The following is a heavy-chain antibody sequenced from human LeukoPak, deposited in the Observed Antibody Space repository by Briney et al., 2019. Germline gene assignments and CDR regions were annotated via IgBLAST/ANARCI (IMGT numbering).Heavy chain of an antibody. CDR3: ARDVGGGQQLEYYYMDV. V-gene: IGHV3-30*19. D-gene: IGHD6-13*01. Sequence: GGSLRLSCAASGFTFSSYGMHWVRQAPGKGLEWVAVIWYDGSNKYYADSVKGRFTMSRDNSKNTLYLQMSSLKPEDTAVYYCARDVGGGQQLEYYYMDVWGQGTAVTVSS. CDR1: GFTFSSYG. J-gene: IGHJ6*03. CDR2: IWYDGSNK.